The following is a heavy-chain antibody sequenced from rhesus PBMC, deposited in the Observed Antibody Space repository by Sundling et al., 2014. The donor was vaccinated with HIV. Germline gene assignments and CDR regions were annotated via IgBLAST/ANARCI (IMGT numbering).Heavy chain of an antibody. Sequence: EVQLVESGGGLAKPGGSLRLSCAASGFTFSTYYMYWVRQAPGKGLEWVSAIDTGGAKTYYADSVKGRFTISRDNSKNTLSLQMNSLRAEDTAVYYCARDPYSGGWSDGLHSWGQGVVVTVSS. CDR1: GFTFSTYY. CDR3: ARDPYSGGWSDGLHS. J-gene: IGHJ6*01. V-gene: IGHV3S42*01. D-gene: IGHD6-37*01. CDR2: IDTGGAKT.